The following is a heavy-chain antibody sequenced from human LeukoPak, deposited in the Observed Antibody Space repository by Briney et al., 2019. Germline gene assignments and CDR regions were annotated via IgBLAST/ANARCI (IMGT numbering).Heavy chain of an antibody. CDR2: ISWNSGTI. D-gene: IGHD3-22*01. Sequence: PGRSLRLSCAASGFTFDDYAMHWVRHAPGKGLEWVSGISWNSGTIGYVDSVKGRFTISRDNAKNSLYLQMNSLRAEDTALYYCARVRNYYDSSGPKRGAFDIWGQGTMVTVSS. V-gene: IGHV3-9*01. CDR3: ARVRNYYDSSGPKRGAFDI. J-gene: IGHJ3*02. CDR1: GFTFDDYA.